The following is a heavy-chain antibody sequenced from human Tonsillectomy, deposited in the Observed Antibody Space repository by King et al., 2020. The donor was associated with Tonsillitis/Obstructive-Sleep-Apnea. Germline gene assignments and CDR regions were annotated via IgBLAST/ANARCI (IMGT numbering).Heavy chain of an antibody. J-gene: IGHJ3*02. CDR3: ARATQEVRNAFDM. D-gene: IGHD4-11*01. V-gene: IGHV3-74*01. CDR1: GFTFSTYW. Sequence: VQLVESGGGLVQPGGSLRLSCAASGFTFSTYWMHWVRQAPGKGLVWVSRLNSDGSSTNYADSVKGRFTISRDNAQNTLYLEMNSLRAEDTAVYYCARATQEVRNAFDMWGQGTMVTVSS. CDR2: LNSDGSST.